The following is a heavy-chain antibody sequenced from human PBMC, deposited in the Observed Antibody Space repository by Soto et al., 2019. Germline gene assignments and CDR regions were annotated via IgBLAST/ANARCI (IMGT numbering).Heavy chain of an antibody. CDR2: VRGRDGST. CDR1: GFTFTTFD. V-gene: IGHV3-23*01. D-gene: IGHD5-12*01. Sequence: EVQLLESGGGLVQPGASLRLSCAASGFTFTTFDMSWARQAPGKGLEWVSVVRGRDGSTSYADSLKGRFTISKDSSKNTLYLHMNSLRAEDTALDSGAKGAWLDYWGQGTLVTVSS. CDR3: AKGAWLDY. J-gene: IGHJ4*02.